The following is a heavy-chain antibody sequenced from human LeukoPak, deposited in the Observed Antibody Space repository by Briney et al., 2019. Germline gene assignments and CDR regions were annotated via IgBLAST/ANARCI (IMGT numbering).Heavy chain of an antibody. CDR2: IYYSGST. CDR3: ARAHIQQLVGWFDP. D-gene: IGHD6-13*01. CDR1: GGSISSGDYY. V-gene: IGHV4-30-4*08. Sequence: SETLSLTCTVSGGSISSGDYYWSWIRQPPGKGLDWIGYIYYSGSTYYNPSLKSRVTISVDTSKNQFSLKLSSVTAADTAVYYCARAHIQQLVGWFDPWGQGTLVTVSS. J-gene: IGHJ5*02.